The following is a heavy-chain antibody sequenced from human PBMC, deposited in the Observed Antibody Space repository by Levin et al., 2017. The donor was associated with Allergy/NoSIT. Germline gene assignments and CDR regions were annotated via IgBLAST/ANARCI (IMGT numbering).Heavy chain of an antibody. CDR2: IKSKTDGGTA. V-gene: IGHV3-15*01. J-gene: IGHJ4*02. D-gene: IGHD6-13*01. CDR1: GITFSNAW. CDR3: TTYISSWYYFDN. Sequence: SGGSLRLSCTASGITFSNAWMSWSRQAPGKGLEWVGRIKSKTDGGTADYASPVKGRFTISRDDSKNTLYLPMNSLKTEDTAVYYCTTYISSWYYFDNWGQGTLVTGSS.